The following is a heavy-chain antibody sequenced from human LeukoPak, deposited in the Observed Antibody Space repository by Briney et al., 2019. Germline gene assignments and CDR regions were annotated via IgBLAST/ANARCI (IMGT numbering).Heavy chain of an antibody. V-gene: IGHV3-48*01. CDR2: ISSSSSTI. J-gene: IGHJ5*02. CDR3: ARDRPYSSSWYGGDWFDP. CDR1: GFTFSSYS. D-gene: IGHD6-13*01. Sequence: GGSLRLSCAASGFTFSSYSMNWVRQAPGKGLEWVSYISSSSSTIYYADSVKGRFTISRDNAKNSLYLQMNSLRAEDTAVYYCARDRPYSSSWYGGDWFDPWGQGTLVTVSS.